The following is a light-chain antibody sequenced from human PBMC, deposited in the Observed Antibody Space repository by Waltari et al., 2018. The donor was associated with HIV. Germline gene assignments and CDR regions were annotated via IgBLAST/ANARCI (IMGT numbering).Light chain of an antibody. Sequence: QSALTQPASVSGSPGQSITISCNGTSSDIGGYDYVSWYQQYPAKAPKLIIFVVTNRPSRVSTRVSGSKSGNMASLTISGLQAEDEADYYCTSYTSISPLAIFGGGTQVTVL. CDR1: SSDIGGYDY. CDR2: VVT. J-gene: IGLJ7*01. V-gene: IGLV2-14*01. CDR3: TSYTSISPLAI.